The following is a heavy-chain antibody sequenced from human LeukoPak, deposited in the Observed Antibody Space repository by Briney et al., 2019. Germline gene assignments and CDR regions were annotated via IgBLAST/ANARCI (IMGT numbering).Heavy chain of an antibody. V-gene: IGHV4-59*01. CDR2: IYYSGST. J-gene: IGHJ4*02. CDR3: ATTSSSGWYYFDY. CDR1: GGSISSYY. Sequence: SETLSLTCTVPGGSISSYYWSWIRQPPGKGLEWVWYIYYSGSTNYNPSLKKRVTISVDKSKKQFSLKLSSVTAADTAVYYCATTSSSGWYYFDYWGQGTLVTVSS. D-gene: IGHD6-19*01.